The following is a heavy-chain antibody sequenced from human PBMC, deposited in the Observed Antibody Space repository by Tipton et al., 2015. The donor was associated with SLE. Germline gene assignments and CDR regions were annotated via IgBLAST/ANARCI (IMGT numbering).Heavy chain of an antibody. CDR1: GDSISSNSHF. V-gene: IGHV4-39*01. D-gene: IGHD3-3*01. CDR3: ARQLLEVGPSLALVPTDFDF. CDR2: IYHGGST. Sequence: TLSLTCTVSGDSISSNSHFWGWLRQSPGQGLEWIGSIYHGGSTYYNSPFESRITLSADTSKNQFSLGLTSVTAADTAVYYCARQLLEVGPSLALVPTDFDFWGQGTLVTVSS. J-gene: IGHJ4*02.